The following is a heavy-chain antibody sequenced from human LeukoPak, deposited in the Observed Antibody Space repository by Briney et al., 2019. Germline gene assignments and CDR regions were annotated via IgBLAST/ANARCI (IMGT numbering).Heavy chain of an antibody. J-gene: IGHJ3*02. CDR3: ARDNWDVGAPFAI. D-gene: IGHD1-20*01. Sequence: GGSLRLSCAASGFTFSSYSMNWVRQAPGRGLEWVSVIYSGGTTYYADSVKGRFTISRDNSKNTLYLQMNTLRAEDTAMYYCARDNWDVGAPFAIWGQGTMVTVSS. V-gene: IGHV3-53*01. CDR1: GFTFSSYS. CDR2: IYSGGTT.